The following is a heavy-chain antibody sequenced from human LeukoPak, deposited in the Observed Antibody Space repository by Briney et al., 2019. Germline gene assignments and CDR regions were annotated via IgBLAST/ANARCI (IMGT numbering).Heavy chain of an antibody. J-gene: IGHJ5*02. CDR2: ITSSGSTI. CDR1: AFTFSSYG. V-gene: IGHV3-48*03. D-gene: IGHD5-12*01. CDR3: VREVATSWFDP. Sequence: GSLRLSCAASAFTFSSYGMNWVRQAPGKGLEWVSYITSSGSTIFYADSVKGRFTLSRDNAKNSLYLQMNSLRAEDTAIYYCVREVATSWFDPWGQGALVTVSS.